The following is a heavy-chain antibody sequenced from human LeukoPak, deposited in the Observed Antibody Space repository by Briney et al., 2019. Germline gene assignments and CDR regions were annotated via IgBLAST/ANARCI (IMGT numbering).Heavy chain of an antibody. CDR2: ISASGGST. Sequence: QSGGSLRLSCAASGFTFSSYAMSWVRQAPGKGLEWVSAISASGGSTYYADSVKDRFTISRDNSKNTLYLQMNSLRAEDTAVYYCATHSRGSYYYFDYWGQGTLVTVSS. V-gene: IGHV3-23*01. J-gene: IGHJ4*02. CDR1: GFTFSSYA. D-gene: IGHD1-26*01. CDR3: ATHSRGSYYYFDY.